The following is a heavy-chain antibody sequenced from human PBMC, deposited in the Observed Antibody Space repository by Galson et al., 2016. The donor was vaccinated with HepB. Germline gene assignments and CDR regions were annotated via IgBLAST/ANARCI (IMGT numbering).Heavy chain of an antibody. D-gene: IGHD4-17*01. V-gene: IGHV1-2*02. J-gene: IGHJ4*02. CDR1: GYTFSGFY. Sequence: SVKVSCKAYGYTFSGFYIHWVRQAPGQGLEWMGWINPNSGVTTYAQKFQGRVTMTRDTSISTVYMELSSLRSDDTAMYYCAREAKPYGDIDSWGQGTLVTVSS. CDR2: INPNSGVT. CDR3: AREAKPYGDIDS.